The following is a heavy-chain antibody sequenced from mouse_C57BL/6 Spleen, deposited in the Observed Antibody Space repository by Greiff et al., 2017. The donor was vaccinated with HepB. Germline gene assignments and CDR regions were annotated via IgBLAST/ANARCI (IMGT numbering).Heavy chain of an antibody. J-gene: IGHJ2*01. CDR3: TAITPVVAPFDY. Sequence: VQLQQSGAELVRPGASVKLSCTASGFNIKDYYMHWVKQRPEQGLEWIGRIDPEDGDTEYAPKFQGKATMTADTSSNTAYLQLSSLTSEDTAVYYCTAITPVVAPFDYWGQGTTLTVSS. CDR1: GFNIKDYY. D-gene: IGHD1-1*01. CDR2: IDPEDGDT. V-gene: IGHV14-1*01.